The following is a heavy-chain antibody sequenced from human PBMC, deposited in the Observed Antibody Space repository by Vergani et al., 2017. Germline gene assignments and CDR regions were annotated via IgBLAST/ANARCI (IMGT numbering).Heavy chain of an antibody. D-gene: IGHD4-17*01. CDR1: GFTFSSYG. Sequence: VQLVESGGGVVQPGRSLRLSCAASGFTFSSYGMHWVRQAPGKGLEWVAVIWYDGSNKYYADSVKGRFTISRDNSKNTLYLQMNSLRAEDTAVYYCANSDVVPTGDWFDPWGQGTLVTVSS. CDR2: IWYDGSNK. J-gene: IGHJ5*02. CDR3: ANSDVVPTGDWFDP. V-gene: IGHV3-33*06.